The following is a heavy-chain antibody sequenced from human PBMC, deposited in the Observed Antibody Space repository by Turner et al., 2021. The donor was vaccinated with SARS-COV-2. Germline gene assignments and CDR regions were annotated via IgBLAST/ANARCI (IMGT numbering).Heavy chain of an antibody. Sequence: EVQLVETGGGYIQPGGSLRLSCAASGATVSSNDMGWVRQAPGKGLEWASVIYTGSSTFYADSVKCRFTISRDNSKNTLFLQMNSLRAEDTAVYYCSRDLDYYGMDVWGQGTTVTVSS. CDR2: IYTGSST. J-gene: IGHJ6*02. V-gene: IGHV3-53*02. CDR3: SRDLDYYGMDV. CDR1: GATVSSND.